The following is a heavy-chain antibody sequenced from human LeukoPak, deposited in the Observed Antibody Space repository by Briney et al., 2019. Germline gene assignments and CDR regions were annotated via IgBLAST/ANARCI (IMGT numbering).Heavy chain of an antibody. Sequence: GGSLRLSCAASGFTFNDYAMHWVRQAPGKGLEWVAFIRYDGSNKYYADSVKGRFTISRDNSKNTLYLQMNSLRAEDTAVYYWAKGKRITMIVVVPPPLDWGQGTLVTVSS. D-gene: IGHD3-22*01. CDR1: GFTFNDYA. J-gene: IGHJ4*02. CDR3: AKGKRITMIVVVPPPLD. CDR2: IRYDGSNK. V-gene: IGHV3-30*02.